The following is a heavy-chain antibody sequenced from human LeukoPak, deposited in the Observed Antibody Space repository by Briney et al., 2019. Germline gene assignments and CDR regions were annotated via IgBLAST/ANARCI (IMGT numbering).Heavy chain of an antibody. J-gene: IGHJ3*02. V-gene: IGHV1-18*01. Sequence: SSVKVSCKASGYTFTSYCISWVRQAPGQGLEGMGWIIPYNGNKNYAQKLQGRVTMTTDTSTNTAYMELRSLRSDDTAVYYCARGSLIQLWPTPHAFDIWGQGTMVTVSS. CDR3: ARGSLIQLWPTPHAFDI. CDR2: IIPYNGNK. D-gene: IGHD5-18*01. CDR1: GYTFTSYC.